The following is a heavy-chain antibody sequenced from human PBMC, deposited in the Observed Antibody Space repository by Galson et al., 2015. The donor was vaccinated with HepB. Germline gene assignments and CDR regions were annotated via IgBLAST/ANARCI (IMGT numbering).Heavy chain of an antibody. CDR1: GFTFSRSW. Sequence: VQPLDSGGGLVQPGGSLRLSCAASGFTFSRSWMHWVRQAPGKGLVWVSRVNSDGSITSYADFVKGRFTISRDNAKNTLYLQMNSLRAEDTAVYYCAREVPAAISVYYFDYWGQGTLVTVSS. D-gene: IGHD2-2*02. CDR3: AREVPAAISVYYFDY. V-gene: IGHV3-74*01. CDR2: VNSDGSIT. J-gene: IGHJ4*02.